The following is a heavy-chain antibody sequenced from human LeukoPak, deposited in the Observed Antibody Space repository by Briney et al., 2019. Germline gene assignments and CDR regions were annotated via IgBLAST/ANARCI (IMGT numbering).Heavy chain of an antibody. CDR3: AKRLVAIGGYYFDY. Sequence: GGSLRLSCAASGCTFRSYDMSWVRQAPGKGLEWVSDVTGSGDRTSYADSVKGRFTISRDNSKNTLYLQMNSLRAEDTAVYYCAKRLVAIGGYYFDYWGQGTLVTVSS. V-gene: IGHV3-23*01. CDR1: GCTFRSYD. CDR2: VTGSGDRT. J-gene: IGHJ4*02. D-gene: IGHD3-16*01.